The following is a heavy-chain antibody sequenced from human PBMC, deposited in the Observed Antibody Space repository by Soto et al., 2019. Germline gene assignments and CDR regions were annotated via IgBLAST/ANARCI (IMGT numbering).Heavy chain of an antibody. D-gene: IGHD3-16*01. V-gene: IGHV1-18*01. Sequence: QVQLVQSGAEVKKPGASGKVSCKTSGYTFTNFGLSWVRQAPGQGLEWMGWISAYNGNTNYAPNFPGGVTMTTDTSTSTACMELRSLRSDDTAVYYCARGGTPTDYWGQGTLVTVSS. J-gene: IGHJ4*02. CDR2: ISAYNGNT. CDR1: GYTFTNFG. CDR3: ARGGTPTDY.